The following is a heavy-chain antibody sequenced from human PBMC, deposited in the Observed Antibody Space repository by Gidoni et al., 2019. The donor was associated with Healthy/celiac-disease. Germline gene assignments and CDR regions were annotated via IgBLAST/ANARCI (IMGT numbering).Heavy chain of an antibody. CDR2: ISYDGSNK. J-gene: IGHJ3*02. CDR1: GFTFSSYA. V-gene: IGHV3-30-3*01. D-gene: IGHD6-13*01. Sequence: QVQLVESGGGVVQPGRALRLSCAASGFTFSSYAMHWVRQAPGKGLEWVAVISYDGSNKYYADSVKGRFTISRDNSKNTRYLQMNSLRAEDTAVYYCARDLRIAAAAIAAFDIWGQGTMVTVSS. CDR3: ARDLRIAAAAIAAFDI.